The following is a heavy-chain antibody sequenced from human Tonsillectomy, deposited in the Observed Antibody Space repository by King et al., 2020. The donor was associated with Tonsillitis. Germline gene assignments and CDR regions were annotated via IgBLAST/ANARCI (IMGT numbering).Heavy chain of an antibody. J-gene: IGHJ6*02. CDR2: IKQDGSEK. V-gene: IGHV3-7*01. CDR3: ARDRGITAYYFYGMDV. CDR1: GFTFSSYW. D-gene: IGHD1-14*01. Sequence: QLVQSGGGLVQPGGSLRLSCAASGFTFSSYWVNWVRQAPGKGLEWVANIKQDGSEKYYVDSVKGRFTISRDNAKNSLYLQMNSLRAEDTAVYYCARDRGITAYYFYGMDVWGQGTTVTVSS.